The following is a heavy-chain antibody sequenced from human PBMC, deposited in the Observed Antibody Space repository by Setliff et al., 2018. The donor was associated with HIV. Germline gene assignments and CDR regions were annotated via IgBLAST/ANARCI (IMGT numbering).Heavy chain of an antibody. CDR3: ASTGHIEIDPLQPFEI. J-gene: IGHJ3*02. D-gene: IGHD5-12*01. V-gene: IGHV4-59*12. CDR1: AGAIRSYY. CDR2: FFYGGNA. Sequence: SETLSLTCTVSAGAIRSYYWSWIRQSPGKGLEWIGYFFYGGNANYSPSLKGRVTMSLDTSRNQFSLKLTSVTAADTAVYYCASTGHIEIDPLQPFEIWGQGTMVTVSS.